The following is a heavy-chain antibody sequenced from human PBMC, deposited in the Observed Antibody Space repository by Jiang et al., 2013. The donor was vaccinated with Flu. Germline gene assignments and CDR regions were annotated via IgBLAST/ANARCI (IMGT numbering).Heavy chain of an antibody. CDR3: ARDPQRWLQLRRGSYFDY. V-gene: IGHV1-69*04. CDR2: IIPILGIA. CDR1: GGTFSSYT. J-gene: IGHJ4*02. Sequence: GAEVKKPGSSVKVSCKASGGTFSSYTISWVRQAPGQGLEWMGRIIPILGIANYAQKFQGRVTITADKSTSTAYMELSSLRSEDTAVYYCARDPQRWLQLRRGSYFDYWGQGTLVTVSS. D-gene: IGHD5-24*01.